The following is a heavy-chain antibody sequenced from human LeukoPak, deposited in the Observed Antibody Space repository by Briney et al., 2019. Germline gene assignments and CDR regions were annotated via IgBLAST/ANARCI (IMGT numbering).Heavy chain of an antibody. CDR2: ISSSGSTI. CDR1: GLTVSSNY. V-gene: IGHV3-11*01. CDR3: ARLGHSSGYYYYYYYYMDV. J-gene: IGHJ6*03. Sequence: GGSLRLSCAASGLTVSSNYMSWVRQAPGKGLEWVSYISSSGSTIYYADSVKGRFTISRDNAKNSLYLQMNSLRAEDTAVYYCARLGHSSGYYYYYYYYMDVWGKGTTVTISS. D-gene: IGHD3-22*01.